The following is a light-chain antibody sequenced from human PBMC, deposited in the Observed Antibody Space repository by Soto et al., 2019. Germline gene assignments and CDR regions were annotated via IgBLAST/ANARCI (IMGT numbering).Light chain of an antibody. CDR2: SVF. V-gene: IGKV1-39*01. J-gene: IGKJ2*01. Sequence: DIPMAQSPSSLSASVGDRVSITCRASLSIGSYLNWYQQTPGPAPRLLIHSVFTLQSGVPSRFSGSGSGTDFTLTISRLQPEDSATCYCQQGYSPPQTFGQGTKLEIK. CDR1: LSIGSY. CDR3: QQGYSPPQT.